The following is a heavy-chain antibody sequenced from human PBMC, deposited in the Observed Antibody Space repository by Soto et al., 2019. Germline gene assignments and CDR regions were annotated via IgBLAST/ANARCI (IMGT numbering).Heavy chain of an antibody. Sequence: SETLSLTCTVSGASITFGGYSWSWIRQTPGKGLEWIGYINHLETTFYDPSFESRLTLSIDRAKNQFSLKLHSMSAADRAVYFCARGGGSDSFDYWGQGILVTVSS. D-gene: IGHD1-26*01. V-gene: IGHV4-30-2*01. CDR1: GASITFGGYS. CDR3: ARGGGSDSFDY. CDR2: INHLETT. J-gene: IGHJ4*02.